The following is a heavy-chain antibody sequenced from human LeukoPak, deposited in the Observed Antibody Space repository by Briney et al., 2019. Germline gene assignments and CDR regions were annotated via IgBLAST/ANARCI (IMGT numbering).Heavy chain of an antibody. D-gene: IGHD1-14*01. CDR1: GFTFNAYA. J-gene: IGHJ4*02. V-gene: IGHV3-30*01. Sequence: TGGSLRLSCAASGFTFNAYAMHWVRQAPGKGLEWVAVVSNDGRDKHYADSVKGRFTISRDNSENTLYLQINSLRAEDTAVYYCARDRNSPAKYYFDYWGQGTLVTVSS. CDR2: VSNDGRDK. CDR3: ARDRNSPAKYYFDY.